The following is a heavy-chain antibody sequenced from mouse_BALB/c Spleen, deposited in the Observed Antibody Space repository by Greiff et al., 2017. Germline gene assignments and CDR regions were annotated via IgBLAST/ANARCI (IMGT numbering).Heavy chain of an antibody. V-gene: IGHV1-9*01. CDR1: GYTFSSYW. D-gene: IGHD2-2*01. J-gene: IGHJ4*01. CDR2: ILPGSGST. CDR3: ARRLFDGYDYAMDY. Sequence: VKLMESGAELMKPGASVKISCKATGYTFSSYWIEWVKQRPGHGLEWIGEILPGSGSTNYNEKFKGKATFTADTSSNTAYMQLSSLTSEDSAVYYCARRLFDGYDYAMDYWGQGTSVTVSS.